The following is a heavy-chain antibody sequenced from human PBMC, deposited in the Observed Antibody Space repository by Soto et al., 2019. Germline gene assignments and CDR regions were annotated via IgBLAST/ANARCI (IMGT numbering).Heavy chain of an antibody. CDR3: ASGPTLPRIAY. CDR2: IYSGGST. D-gene: IGHD2-21*01. CDR1: GFTVSSNY. J-gene: IGHJ1*01. Sequence: GSLRLSCAASGFTVSSNYMSWVRQAPGKGLEWVSVIYSGGSTYYADSVKGRFTISRDNSKNTLYLQMNSLRAEDTAVYYCASGPTLPRIAYCGQGTLVTVSS. V-gene: IGHV3-66*01.